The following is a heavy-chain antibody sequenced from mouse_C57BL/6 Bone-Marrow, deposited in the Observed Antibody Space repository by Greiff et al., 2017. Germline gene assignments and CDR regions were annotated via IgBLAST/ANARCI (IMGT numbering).Heavy chain of an antibody. D-gene: IGHD2-3*01. CDR1: GFNIKDDY. CDR3: ATFDGNYFDV. J-gene: IGHJ2*01. Sequence: VQLQQSGAELVRPGASVKLSCTASGFNIKDDYIHWVKQRPEQGLEWIGWIDPVIGDTEYATKFQGKATITLDTSSHTAYLHLSSLTSEDTAVYYCATFDGNYFDVWGQDTPRTVAS. V-gene: IGHV14-4*01. CDR2: IDPVIGDT.